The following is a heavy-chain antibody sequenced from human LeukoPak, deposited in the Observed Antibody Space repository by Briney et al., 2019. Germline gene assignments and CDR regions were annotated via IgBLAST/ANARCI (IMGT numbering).Heavy chain of an antibody. D-gene: IGHD6-19*01. Sequence: GGSLRLSCAASGFTFSRYAMSWVRQAPGKGLEWVANIKQDGSEKYYVDSVKGRFTISRDNAKNSLYLQMNSLRAEDTAVYYCARPIGWQRAHPIDYWGQGTLVTVSS. CDR2: IKQDGSEK. CDR1: GFTFSRYA. V-gene: IGHV3-7*01. J-gene: IGHJ4*02. CDR3: ARPIGWQRAHPIDY.